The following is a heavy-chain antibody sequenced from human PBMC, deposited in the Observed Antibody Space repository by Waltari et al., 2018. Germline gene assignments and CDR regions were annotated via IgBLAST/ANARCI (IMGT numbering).Heavy chain of an antibody. CDR2: IRGSGGTA. D-gene: IGHD6-13*01. CDR3: ARDAGIAAAVTPYLDY. J-gene: IGHJ4*02. CDR1: GFSFISYP. V-gene: IGHV3-23*01. Sequence: EVLLLESGGGLVQPGGSLRLSCAASGFSFISYPMTWVRQAPGKGLEWVAGIRGSGGTAYYAKSVRGRFSISRDNSNNILYLQMNSLSVEDTAIYYCARDAGIAAAVTPYLDYWGQGTLVTVSS.